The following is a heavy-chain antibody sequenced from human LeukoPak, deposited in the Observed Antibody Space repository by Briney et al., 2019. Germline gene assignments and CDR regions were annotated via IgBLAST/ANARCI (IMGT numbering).Heavy chain of an antibody. J-gene: IGHJ3*02. CDR3: ARGQLEYYDSSGYYSRAFDI. D-gene: IGHD3-22*01. Sequence: GGSLRLSCAASGFTFSDYYMSWIRQAPGKGLEWVSYISSSGSTIYYADSVKGRFTISRDNAKNSLYLQMNSLRAEDTAVYYCARGQLEYYDSSGYYSRAFDIWGQGTMVTVSS. CDR1: GFTFSDYY. CDR2: ISSSGSTI. V-gene: IGHV3-11*01.